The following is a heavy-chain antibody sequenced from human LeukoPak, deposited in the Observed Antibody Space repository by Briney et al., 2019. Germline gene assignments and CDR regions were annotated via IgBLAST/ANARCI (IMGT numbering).Heavy chain of an antibody. CDR2: ISCSSSYI. V-gene: IGHV3-21*04. CDR3: AREAGLRYFDWWEGHWFDP. CDR1: GFTFSSYS. J-gene: IGHJ5*02. D-gene: IGHD3-9*01. Sequence: GGSLRLSCAASGFTFSSYSMNWVRQAPGKGLEWVSSISCSSSYIYYADSVKGRFTISRDNAKNSLYLQMNSLRAEDTAVYYCAREAGLRYFDWWEGHWFDPWGQGTLVTVSS.